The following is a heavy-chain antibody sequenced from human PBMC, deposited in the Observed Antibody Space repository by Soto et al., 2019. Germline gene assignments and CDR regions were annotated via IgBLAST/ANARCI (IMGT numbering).Heavy chain of an antibody. CDR3: ARDMFYYDSNYYYFRGPFDY. Sequence: QVHLQESGPGLVKPSGTLSLTCAVSGASVISTNWWSWVRQPPGKGLECIGEIFHSGSTNYNPSLKSRVTISLEKSKNQFSLNLTSVTAEDTDIYYCARDMFYYDSNYYYFRGPFDYWGQGTLVTVSS. V-gene: IGHV4-4*02. CDR2: IFHSGST. CDR1: GASVISTNW. J-gene: IGHJ4*02. D-gene: IGHD3-22*01.